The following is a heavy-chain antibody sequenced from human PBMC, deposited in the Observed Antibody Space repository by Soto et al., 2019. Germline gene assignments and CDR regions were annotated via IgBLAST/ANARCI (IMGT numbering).Heavy chain of an antibody. J-gene: IGHJ4*02. CDR2: ISGSGGST. CDR1: GFTFSSYA. D-gene: IGHD4-17*01. CDR3: AKALYYGDYVAGFDY. V-gene: IGHV3-23*01. Sequence: GGSLRLSCAASGFTFSSYAMSWVRQAPGKGLEWVSAISGSGGSTYYADSVKGRFTISIDNSKNTLYLQMNSLRAEDTAVYYCAKALYYGDYVAGFDYWGQGTLVTVSS.